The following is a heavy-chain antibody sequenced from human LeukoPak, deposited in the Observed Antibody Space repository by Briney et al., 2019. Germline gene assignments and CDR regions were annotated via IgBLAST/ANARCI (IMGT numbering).Heavy chain of an antibody. J-gene: IGHJ4*02. Sequence: PGGSLRLSCAASGFTFSSYDMSWVRQAPGKGLEWVSIIYSAGRSYCADTVKGRFTICRDNSKNTLYLQMNSLRAEDTAAYYCAGGPGGAAACLFYYFDYWGQGTLVTVSS. CDR3: AGGPGGAAACLFYYFDY. V-gene: IGHV3-66*01. D-gene: IGHD4-23*01. CDR2: IYSAGRS. CDR1: GFTFSSYD.